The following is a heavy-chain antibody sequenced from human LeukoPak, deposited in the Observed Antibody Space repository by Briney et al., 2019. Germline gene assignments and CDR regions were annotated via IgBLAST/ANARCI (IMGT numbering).Heavy chain of an antibody. J-gene: IGHJ6*03. V-gene: IGHV3-30*02. CDR2: IQYDGSNE. CDR3: AKDRCSNGIGCYYYYMDV. CDR1: GFTFSSYG. D-gene: IGHD2-8*01. Sequence: GGSLRLSCAASGFTFSSYGMHWVRQAPGKGLEWVAYIQYDGSNEQYADSVKGRFNISRDSSKNILYLQMNSLRAEDTAVYYCAKDRCSNGIGCYYYYMDVWGKGTTVTISS.